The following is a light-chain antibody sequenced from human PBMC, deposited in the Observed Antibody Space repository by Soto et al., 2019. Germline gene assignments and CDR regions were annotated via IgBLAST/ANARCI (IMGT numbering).Light chain of an antibody. V-gene: IGKV3D-15*01. Sequence: EIVMTQSPATLSVSPGERATLSCRASQSVSSNLAWYQQKPGQAPRLLIYGASIRATGIPARFSVSGSGTEFTLTISSLQSEDFAVYYCQQYNNWPRWTFGQGTKVEIK. CDR2: GAS. J-gene: IGKJ1*01. CDR1: QSVSSN. CDR3: QQYNNWPRWT.